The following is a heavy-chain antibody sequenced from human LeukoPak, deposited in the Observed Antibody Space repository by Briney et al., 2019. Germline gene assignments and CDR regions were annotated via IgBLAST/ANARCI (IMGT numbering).Heavy chain of an antibody. CDR3: ARTHERALDY. CDR2: ISIFSSTI. Sequence: PGGSLRLSCAASGFTFSSYHMTWVRQAPGKGLEWVSYISIFSSTIYYADSVKGRFTISRDDAKNSVYLQMNSLRVDDPAVYYCARTHERALDYWGQGTLVAVSP. V-gene: IGHV3-48*01. CDR1: GFTFSSYH. J-gene: IGHJ4*02.